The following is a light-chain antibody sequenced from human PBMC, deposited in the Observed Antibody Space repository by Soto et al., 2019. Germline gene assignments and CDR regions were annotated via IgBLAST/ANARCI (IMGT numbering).Light chain of an antibody. V-gene: IGKV3-15*01. J-gene: IGKJ1*01. Sequence: EIVMTPSPATLSVSPGESAPLCCRASQNIYYNVAWYQHRPGQAPRLLIYRASTRATGVPARFSGSGSGTEFTLTISSLQSEDFTVYSCLQYHNLWAFGQGTKVDIK. CDR3: LQYHNLWA. CDR1: QNIYYN. CDR2: RAS.